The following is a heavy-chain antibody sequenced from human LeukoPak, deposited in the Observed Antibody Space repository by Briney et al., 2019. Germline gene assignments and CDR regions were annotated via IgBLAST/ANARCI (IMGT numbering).Heavy chain of an antibody. V-gene: IGHV4-61*02. D-gene: IGHD4-17*01. J-gene: IGHJ4*02. CDR2: IYTSGST. CDR3: ARLRLPDGNNYGDYALDY. CDR1: GGSISSGSYY. Sequence: PPQTLSLTCTVSGGSISSGSYYWSWIRQPAGKGLEWSGRIYTSGSTNYNPSLKSRVTISMDTSKNQFSLRLTSVTAADTAMYYCARLRLPDGNNYGDYALDYWGQGTLLTVSS.